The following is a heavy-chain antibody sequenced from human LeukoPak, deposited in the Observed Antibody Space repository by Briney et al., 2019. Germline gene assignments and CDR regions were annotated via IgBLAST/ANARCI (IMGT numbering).Heavy chain of an antibody. Sequence: GGSLRLSCAASGFTFSSYWMHWVRQAPGKGLVWVSRINSDGSSTSYADSVKGRFTISRGNAKNTLYLQMNSLRAEDTAVYYCARTPTMVRGVIIPPYWFDYWGQGTLVTVSS. D-gene: IGHD3-10*01. J-gene: IGHJ4*02. V-gene: IGHV3-74*01. CDR2: INSDGSST. CDR1: GFTFSSYW. CDR3: ARTPTMVRGVIIPPYWFDY.